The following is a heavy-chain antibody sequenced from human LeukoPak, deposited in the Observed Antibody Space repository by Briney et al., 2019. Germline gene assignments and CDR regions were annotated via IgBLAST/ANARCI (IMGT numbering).Heavy chain of an antibody. CDR1: GGSFSGYY. J-gene: IGHJ4*02. V-gene: IGHV4-34*01. CDR3: ARWLYSSGWAIDY. CDR2: INHSGST. D-gene: IGHD6-19*01. Sequence: PSETLSLTCAVYGGSFSGYYWSWIRQPPGKGLEWIGEINHSGSTNYNPSLKSRVTISVDTSKNQFSLKLSSVTAADTAVYYCARWLYSSGWAIDYWGQGTLVTVSS.